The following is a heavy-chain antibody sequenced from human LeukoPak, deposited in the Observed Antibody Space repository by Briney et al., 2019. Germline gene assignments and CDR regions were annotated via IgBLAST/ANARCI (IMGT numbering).Heavy chain of an antibody. D-gene: IGHD1-26*01. Sequence: SETLSLTCTVSGGSISSYYWSWIRQPPGKGLEWIGYIYYSGSTNYNPSLKSRVTISVDTSKNQFSLKLSSVTAADTAVYYCASSVGVGATDYWGQGTLVTVSS. CDR2: IYYSGST. V-gene: IGHV4-59*08. CDR3: ASSVGVGATDY. J-gene: IGHJ4*02. CDR1: GGSISSYY.